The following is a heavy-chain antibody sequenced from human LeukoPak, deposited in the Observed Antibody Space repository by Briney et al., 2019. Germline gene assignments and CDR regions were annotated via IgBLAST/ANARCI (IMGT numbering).Heavy chain of an antibody. J-gene: IGHJ6*03. CDR2: IYYSGST. Sequence: TSETLSLTCTVSGGSISSYYWSWIRQPPGKGLEWIGYIYYSGSTNYNPSLKSRVTISVDTSKNQFSLKLSSVTAADTAVYYCARLIAVAGTAYYYYMDVWGKGTTVTVSS. D-gene: IGHD6-19*01. CDR3: ARLIAVAGTAYYYYMDV. CDR1: GGSISSYY. V-gene: IGHV4-59*01.